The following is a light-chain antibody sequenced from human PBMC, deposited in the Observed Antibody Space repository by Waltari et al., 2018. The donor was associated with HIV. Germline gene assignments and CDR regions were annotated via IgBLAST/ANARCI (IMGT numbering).Light chain of an antibody. Sequence: VMTHSPATLSVSPGDRTTLSCRASQSVRTKLAWYQQKPGQPPRLLIYGASTRATGIAARFSGSGSGTEFTLTINSLQSEDYAGYYCQQYDYWPPWTYGQGTKVEMK. CDR2: GAS. CDR1: QSVRTK. J-gene: IGKJ1*01. CDR3: QQYDYWPPWT. V-gene: IGKV3-15*01.